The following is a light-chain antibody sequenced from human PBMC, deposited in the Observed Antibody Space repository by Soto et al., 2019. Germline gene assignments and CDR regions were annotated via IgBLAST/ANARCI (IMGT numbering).Light chain of an antibody. CDR1: QSFSSPY. V-gene: IGKV3-20*01. J-gene: IGKJ4*01. CDR3: QPYNNWPLT. CDR2: GAA. Sequence: EIVLTQSPGTLSLSPGERATLSCRASQSFSSPYLAWYQQKPGQAPRLLIYGAATRATGVPDRFSGSGFGTDFTLSISSLEPEDFAIYYCQPYNNWPLTFGGGTKV.